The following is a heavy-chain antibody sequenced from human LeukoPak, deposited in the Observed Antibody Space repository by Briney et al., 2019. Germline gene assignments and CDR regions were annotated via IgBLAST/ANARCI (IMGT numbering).Heavy chain of an antibody. V-gene: IGHV7-4-1*02. Sequence: WASVKVSCKASGYTFTRYAVNWVRQAPGQGLEWMGWINTNTGNPTYAQGFTGRFVFSLDTSVSTAYLQISSLKAEDTAVYYCARDEYTSGWTGPDYWGQGTLVTVSS. D-gene: IGHD6-19*01. CDR1: GYTFTRYA. CDR2: INTNTGNP. CDR3: ARDEYTSGWTGPDY. J-gene: IGHJ4*02.